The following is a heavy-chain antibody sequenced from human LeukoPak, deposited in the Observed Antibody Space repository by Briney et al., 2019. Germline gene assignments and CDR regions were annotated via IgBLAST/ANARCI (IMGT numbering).Heavy chain of an antibody. V-gene: IGHV3-64*01. CDR2: INGNGDST. CDR1: GFTFSNYA. Sequence: GGSLRLSCAASGFTFSNYAMHWVRQAPGKGLESVSSINGNGDSTYYAKFVNGRFSISRDNSRTTLYLQMRSLRADDMAVYYCAREDTAMATGFDYWGQGTLLTVSS. J-gene: IGHJ4*02. CDR3: AREDTAMATGFDY. D-gene: IGHD5-18*01.